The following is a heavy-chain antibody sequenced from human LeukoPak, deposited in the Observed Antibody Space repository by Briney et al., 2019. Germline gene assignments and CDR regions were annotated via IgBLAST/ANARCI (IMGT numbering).Heavy chain of an antibody. CDR2: INQDGSDK. D-gene: IGHD6-13*01. V-gene: IGHV3-7*01. CDR3: ARDDSSSWYNYYYYYMDV. Sequence: GGSLRLSCAVSGFTFSSHWMSWVRQAPGKGLEWVANINQDGSDKNYVDSVKGRFTISRDNAKNSLYLQMNSLRAEDTAVYYCARDDSSSWYNYYYYYMDVWGKGTTVTISS. J-gene: IGHJ6*03. CDR1: GFTFSSHW.